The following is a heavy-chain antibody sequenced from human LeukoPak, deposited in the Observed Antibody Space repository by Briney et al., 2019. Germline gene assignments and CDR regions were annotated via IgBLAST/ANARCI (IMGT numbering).Heavy chain of an antibody. CDR2: MNSGSGDT. CDR1: GYTLTSYD. V-gene: IGHV1-8*01. J-gene: IGHJ4*02. D-gene: IGHD1-7*01. CDR3: ARVWVIHGTARAEKYFDS. Sequence: ASVKVSCKASGYTLTSYDISWVRQATGQGLEWMGWMNSGSGDTAYAQKFQGRVTFTRDTSISTAYMELSSLRSEDTAVYYCARVWVIHGTARAEKYFDSWGQGTLVTVSS.